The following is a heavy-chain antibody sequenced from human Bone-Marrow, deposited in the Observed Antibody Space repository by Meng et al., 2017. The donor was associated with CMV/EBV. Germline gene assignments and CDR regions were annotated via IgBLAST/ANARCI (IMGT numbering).Heavy chain of an antibody. D-gene: IGHD6-6*01. J-gene: IGHJ6*02. CDR1: GGSISSGGYY. V-gene: IGHV4-31*03. CDR3: AIYSRSSSSEARGYYYGMDV. CDR2: IYYSGST. Sequence: SETLSLTCTVSGGSISSGGYYWSWIRQHPGKGLEWIGYIYYSGSTYYNPSLKSRVTISVDTSKNQFSLKLSSVTAADTAVYYCAIYSRSSSSEARGYYYGMDVWGQGTTVTVSS.